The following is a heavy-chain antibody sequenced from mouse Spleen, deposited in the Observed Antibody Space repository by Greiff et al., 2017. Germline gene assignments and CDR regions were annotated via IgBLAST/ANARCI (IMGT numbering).Heavy chain of an antibody. J-gene: IGHJ2*01. CDR3: TGTGKE. Sequence: VQLVESGAELVRPGASVTLSCKASGYTFTDYEMHWVKQTPVHGLEWIGAIDPETGGTAYNQKFKGKAILTADKSSSTAYMELRSLTSEDSAVYYCTGTGKEWGQGTTLTVSS. D-gene: IGHD4-1*01. V-gene: IGHV1-15*01. CDR2: IDPETGGT. CDR1: GYTFTDYE.